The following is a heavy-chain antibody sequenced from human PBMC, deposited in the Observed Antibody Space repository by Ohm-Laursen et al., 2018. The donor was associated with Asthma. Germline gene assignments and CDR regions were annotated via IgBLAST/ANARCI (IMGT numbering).Heavy chain of an antibody. Sequence: ASAKVSCKASGYTFTSYAIHWVRQAPGQSLEWMAWINAGNGNTKYSQKFQGTVTITRDTSASTAYMELSSLRSEDTAVYYCARGSGTYKDYYYGMDVWGQGTTVTVSS. CDR1: GYTFTSYA. D-gene: IGHD3-10*01. CDR3: ARGSGTYKDYYYGMDV. V-gene: IGHV1-3*01. J-gene: IGHJ6*02. CDR2: INAGNGNT.